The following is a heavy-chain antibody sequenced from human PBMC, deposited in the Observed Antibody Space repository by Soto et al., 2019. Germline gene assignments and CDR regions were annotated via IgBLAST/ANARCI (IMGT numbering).Heavy chain of an antibody. V-gene: IGHV1-18*01. CDR2: ISPYDGNT. CDR1: GYTFTSYG. D-gene: IGHD3-22*01. J-gene: IGHJ6*02. Sequence: ASVKVSCKASGYTFTSYGISWVRQAPGQGLEWLGWISPYDGNTKYAQILQGRVSMTTDTSTKTAYMEVRSLRSDDTAVYYCARGGYYDSSGSRNYHYYGMNVWGQGTTVTVSS. CDR3: ARGGYYDSSGSRNYHYYGMNV.